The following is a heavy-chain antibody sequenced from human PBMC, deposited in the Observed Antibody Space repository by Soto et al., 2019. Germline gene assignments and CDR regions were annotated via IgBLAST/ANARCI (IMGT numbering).Heavy chain of an antibody. D-gene: IGHD3-22*01. Sequence: QLQRQESGPGLVKPAETLSLTCTVSGGSISRSSYYWGWIRQPPGKGLEWIRSIYYSGSTYYTPYLKGRVTVPLDTSRNQACLKLSAVTAGVTAVYYCASQRMTLIVVVIYAAFDNWGQGTMVTVSS. CDR1: GGSISRSSYY. CDR2: IYYSGST. J-gene: IGHJ3*02. V-gene: IGHV4-39*01. CDR3: ASQRMTLIVVVIYAAFDN.